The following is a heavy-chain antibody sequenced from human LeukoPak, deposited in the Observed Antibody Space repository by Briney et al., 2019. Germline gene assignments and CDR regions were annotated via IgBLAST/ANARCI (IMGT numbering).Heavy chain of an antibody. V-gene: IGHV3-66*01. CDR1: GFSVGTNY. CDR2: IYSGGST. Sequence: GGSLRLSCAASGFSVGTNYMSWVRQAPGKGLEWVSVIYSGGSTYYADSVKGRFTISRDNSKNTLYLQMNSLRAEDTAVYYCARDSYSSSWPPYFDYWGQGTLVTVSS. D-gene: IGHD6-13*01. J-gene: IGHJ4*02. CDR3: ARDSYSSSWPPYFDY.